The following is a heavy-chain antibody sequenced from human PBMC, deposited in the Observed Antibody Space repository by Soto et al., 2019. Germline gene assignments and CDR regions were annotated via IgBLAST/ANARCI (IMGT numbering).Heavy chain of an antibody. J-gene: IGHJ6*02. CDR3: ARDGDYRRQYYYYGMDV. V-gene: IGHV3-30-3*01. CDR1: RFTFSSYA. Sequence: QVQLVESGGGVVQPGRSLRLSCAASRFTFSSYAMHWVRQAPGKGLEWVAVISYDGSNKYYADSVKGRFTISRDNSKNTLYLQMNSRRAEDTAVSYCARDGDYRRQYYYYGMDVWGQGTTVTVSS. D-gene: IGHD4-17*01. CDR2: ISYDGSNK.